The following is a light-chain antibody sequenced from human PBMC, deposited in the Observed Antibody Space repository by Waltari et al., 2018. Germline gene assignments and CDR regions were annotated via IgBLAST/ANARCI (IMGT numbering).Light chain of an antibody. CDR1: QSVSNNY. CDR3: QQYSRSPLYT. CDR2: GAS. V-gene: IGKV3-20*01. Sequence: EIVLTQSPDSLSLSPGERATLSCWASQSVSNNYLAWYQQKPGQAPRLLIYGASSRATGIPDRLNGSGSGTDFTLTISGLEPEDFAVYYCQQYSRSPLYTFGQGTKLEIK. J-gene: IGKJ2*01.